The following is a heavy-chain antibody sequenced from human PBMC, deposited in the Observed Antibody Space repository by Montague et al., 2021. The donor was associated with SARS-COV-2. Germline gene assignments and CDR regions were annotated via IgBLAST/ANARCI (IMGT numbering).Heavy chain of an antibody. CDR2: IDWDDDK. CDR1: GFSLSTSGMC. D-gene: IGHD4-17*01. Sequence: PALEKPTQTLTLTCTFSGFSLSTSGMCVSWIRQPPGKALEWLALIDWDDDKYYGTSLKTRLTISKDTSKNQVVLTMTNMDPVDTATYYCARMTTVTYPYYYYYGMDVWGQGTTVTVSS. V-gene: IGHV2-70*01. CDR3: ARMTTVTYPYYYYYGMDV. J-gene: IGHJ6*02.